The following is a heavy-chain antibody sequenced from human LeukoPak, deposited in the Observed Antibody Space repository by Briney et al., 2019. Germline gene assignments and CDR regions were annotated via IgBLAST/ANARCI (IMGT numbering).Heavy chain of an antibody. CDR1: GFTFSSYG. Sequence: PGGSLGLSCAASGFTFSSYGMHWVRQAPGKGLEWVAVVSYDGSNKYYADSVKGRFTISRDNSKNTLYLQMNSLRPEDTAVYYCAKDSYYGSGSYFYFDYWGQGTLVTVSS. CDR2: VSYDGSNK. D-gene: IGHD3-10*01. V-gene: IGHV3-30*18. CDR3: AKDSYYGSGSYFYFDY. J-gene: IGHJ4*02.